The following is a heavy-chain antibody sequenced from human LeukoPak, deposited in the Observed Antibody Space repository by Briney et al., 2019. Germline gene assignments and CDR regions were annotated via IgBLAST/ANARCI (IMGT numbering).Heavy chain of an antibody. CDR3: AREKLDYDSSGYYTSFDY. CDR1: GFTFSSYS. Sequence: GGSLRLSCAASGFTFSSYSMNWVRQAPGKGLEWVSSISSSSSYIYYADSVKGRFTISRDNAKNSLYLQMNSLRAEDTAVYYCAREKLDYDSSGYYTSFDYWGQGTLVTVSS. CDR2: ISSSSSYI. J-gene: IGHJ4*02. D-gene: IGHD3-22*01. V-gene: IGHV3-21*01.